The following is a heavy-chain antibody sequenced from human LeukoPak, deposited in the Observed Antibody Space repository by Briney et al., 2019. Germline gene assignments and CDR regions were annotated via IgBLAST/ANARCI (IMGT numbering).Heavy chain of an antibody. V-gene: IGHV4-39*07. CDR1: GGSISSSTCH. J-gene: IGHJ2*01. CDR3: ARDLALWFGELPRDWYFDL. CDR2: IYYSGTT. Sequence: SETLSLTCIVSGGSISSSTCHWGWIRQPPGKGLELIGTIYYSGTTYYNPSLKSRVTISIDTSKNQFSLKLSSVTAADTAVYYCARDLALWFGELPRDWYFDLWGRGTLVTVSS. D-gene: IGHD3-10*01.